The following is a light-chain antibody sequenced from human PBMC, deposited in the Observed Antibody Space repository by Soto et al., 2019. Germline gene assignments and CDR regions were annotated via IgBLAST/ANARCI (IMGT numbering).Light chain of an antibody. Sequence: EIVLTQSPGTLSVSPGERATLSCRASQSVSSKLAWYQQKPGQAPRLLFYGASTGATGIPARFSGSGSETEFTLSISSLQSEDFAVYYCQQYNSWPWTFGQGTKVEIK. V-gene: IGKV3-15*01. J-gene: IGKJ1*01. CDR1: QSVSSK. CDR2: GAS. CDR3: QQYNSWPWT.